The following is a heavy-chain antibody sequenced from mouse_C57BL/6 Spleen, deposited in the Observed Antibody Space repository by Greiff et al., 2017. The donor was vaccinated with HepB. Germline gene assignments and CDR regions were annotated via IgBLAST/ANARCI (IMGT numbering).Heavy chain of an antibody. CDR2: INPNYGTT. V-gene: IGHV1-39*01. CDR1: GYSFTDYN. Sequence: VQLKESGPELVKPGASVKISCKASGYSFTDYNMNWVKQSNGKSLEWIGVINPNYGTTSYNQKFKGKATLTVDQSSSTAYMQLNSLTSEDSAVYYCARGGDGDYDYAMDYWGQGTSVTVSS. D-gene: IGHD2-4*01. CDR3: ARGGDGDYDYAMDY. J-gene: IGHJ4*01.